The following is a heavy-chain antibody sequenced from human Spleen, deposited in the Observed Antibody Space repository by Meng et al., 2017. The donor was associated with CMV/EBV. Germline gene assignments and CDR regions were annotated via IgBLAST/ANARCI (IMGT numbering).Heavy chain of an antibody. Sequence: GGPLRLSCAASGFTFSSYEMNWVRQAPGKGPEWVSYISSSGDTTHFADSVKGRFTISRDNARNLLYLQMSSLTAEDTAGYYCARPYRSRWTYFEYWGQGTLVTVSS. CDR2: ISSSGDTT. CDR3: ARPYRSRWTYFEY. V-gene: IGHV3-48*03. J-gene: IGHJ4*02. CDR1: GFTFSSYE. D-gene: IGHD6-13*01.